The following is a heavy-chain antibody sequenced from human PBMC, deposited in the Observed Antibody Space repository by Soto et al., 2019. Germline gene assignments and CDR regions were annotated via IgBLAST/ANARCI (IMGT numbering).Heavy chain of an antibody. CDR1: GYSFTSYW. V-gene: IGHV5-51*01. CDR2: IYPGDSDT. J-gene: IGHJ6*02. D-gene: IGHD3-10*01. Sequence: GESLKISCKGSGYSFTSYWIGWVRQMPGKGLECMGIIYPGDSDTRYSPSFQGQVTISADKSISTAYLQWSSLKASDTAMYYCAGGGVRGVITRTRDYYGMDVWXQGTTVTVSS. CDR3: AGGGVRGVITRTRDYYGMDV.